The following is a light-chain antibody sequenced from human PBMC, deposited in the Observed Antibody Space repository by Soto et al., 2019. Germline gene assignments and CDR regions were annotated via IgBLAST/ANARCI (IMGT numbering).Light chain of an antibody. CDR1: QSLVHNDGNTY. Sequence: EIVLTQTPLSSPVTLGQPASISFRSSQSLVHNDGNTYLSWLHQRPGQPPRPLIYKISTRFPGVPDRFTGSWAGTDFTLQNSRVELEDVGIYYCMQSTQFPFAFGRGTIVDSK. J-gene: IGKJ3*01. V-gene: IGKV2-24*01. CDR2: KIS. CDR3: MQSTQFPFA.